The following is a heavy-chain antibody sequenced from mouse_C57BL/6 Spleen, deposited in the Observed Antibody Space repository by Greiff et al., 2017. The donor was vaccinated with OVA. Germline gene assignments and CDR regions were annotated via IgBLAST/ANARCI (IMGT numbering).Heavy chain of an antibody. CDR1: GYTFTSYW. J-gene: IGHJ2*01. Sequence: QVQLKQPGAELVKPGASVKLSCTASGYTFTSYWMPWVQQSPGQGLEWIGMIHPNGGSTNYIETFKSKATLTVDKSSSTAYMQLSSLTSENSAVYYCARCRSATVFDYWGQGTTLTVSA. V-gene: IGHV1-64*01. D-gene: IGHD1-1*01. CDR3: ARCRSATVFDY. CDR2: IHPNGGST.